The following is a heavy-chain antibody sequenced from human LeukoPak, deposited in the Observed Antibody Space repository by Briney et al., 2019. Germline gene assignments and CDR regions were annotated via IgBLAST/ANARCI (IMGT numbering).Heavy chain of an antibody. CDR3: ASGGIIAGGFEY. D-gene: IGHD6-13*01. J-gene: IGHJ4*02. V-gene: IGHV3-23*01. CDR1: GFTFSSYA. CDR2: ISGSGGST. Sequence: GGSLRLSCAASGFTFSSYAMSWVRQAPGKRLEWVSAISGSGGSTYYADSVKGRFTISRDNSKNTLYLQMNSLRAEDTAVYYCASGGIIAGGFEYWGQGTLVTVSS.